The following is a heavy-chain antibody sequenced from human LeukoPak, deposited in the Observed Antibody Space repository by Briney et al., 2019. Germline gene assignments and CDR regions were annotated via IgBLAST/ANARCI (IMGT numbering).Heavy chain of an antibody. CDR1: GFTFGTYS. CDR3: ARDTKGGIVGAIGLFDY. J-gene: IGHJ4*02. D-gene: IGHD1-26*01. V-gene: IGHV3-48*04. Sequence: PGGSLRLSCVASGFTFGTYSMNWVRQAPGKGLEWVSYISSGSTAIYYADSVKGRFTISRDNAKNSLYLQMNSLRAEDTAVYYCARDTKGGIVGAIGLFDYWGQGTLVTVSS. CDR2: ISSGSTAI.